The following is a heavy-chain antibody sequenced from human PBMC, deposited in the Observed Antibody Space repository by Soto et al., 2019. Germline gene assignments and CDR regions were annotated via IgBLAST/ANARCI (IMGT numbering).Heavy chain of an antibody. J-gene: IGHJ3*02. CDR3: EKDPPYYYDSKVGAFDI. D-gene: IGHD3-22*01. Sequence: EVQLLESGGGLVQPGGSLRLSCAASGFTFSSYAMSWVRQAPGKGLEWVSAISGSGGSTYYAASVKGRFTISRDNSKHTLYLQMHSLRAKDTAVYYCEKDPPYYYDSKVGAFDIWGQGTMVTFSS. CDR1: GFTFSSYA. CDR2: ISGSGGST. V-gene: IGHV3-23*01.